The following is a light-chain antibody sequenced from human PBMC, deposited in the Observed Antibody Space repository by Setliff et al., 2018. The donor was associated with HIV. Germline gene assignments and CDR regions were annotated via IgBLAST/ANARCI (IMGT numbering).Light chain of an antibody. Sequence: QTVVTQEPAFSVSPGGTVTPTCGLTSGSVSTSNYPSWYQQTPGQAPRTLIYSTNIRSSGVPDRISGSIVGNKAALTIAGAQADDESDYFCLLYLSSGIYVFGTGTKVTVL. CDR3: LLYLSSGIYV. CDR2: STN. J-gene: IGLJ1*01. V-gene: IGLV8-61*01. CDR1: SGSVSTSNY.